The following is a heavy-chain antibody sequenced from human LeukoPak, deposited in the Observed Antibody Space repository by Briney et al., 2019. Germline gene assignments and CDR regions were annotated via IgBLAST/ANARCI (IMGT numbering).Heavy chain of an antibody. CDR1: GGTFSSYA. CDR2: IIPIFGTA. CDR3: ARDKTGTTWAGDY. D-gene: IGHD1-7*01. V-gene: IGHV1-69*05. J-gene: IGHJ4*02. Sequence: GASVKVSCKASGGTFSSYAISWVRQAPGQGFEWMGGIIPIFGTANYAQKFQGRVTITTDESTSTAYMELSSLRSEDTAVYYCARDKTGTTWAGDYWGQGTLVTVSS.